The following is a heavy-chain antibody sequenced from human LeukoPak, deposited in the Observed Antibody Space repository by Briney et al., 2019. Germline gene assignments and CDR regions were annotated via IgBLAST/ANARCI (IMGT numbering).Heavy chain of an antibody. D-gene: IGHD3-22*01. CDR3: AKGSSGYFFDL. CDR2: ISNDGGGT. J-gene: IGHJ4*02. V-gene: IGHV3-23*01. CDR1: GFIFNNYG. Sequence: PGGYLRFSCAASGFIFNNYGLVWVRQAPGKGLEWVSAISNDGGGTTYADFVKGRFSVSRDNSKNTLFLQMNRLRAEDTAIYYCAKGSSGYFFDLWGQGTLVTVSS.